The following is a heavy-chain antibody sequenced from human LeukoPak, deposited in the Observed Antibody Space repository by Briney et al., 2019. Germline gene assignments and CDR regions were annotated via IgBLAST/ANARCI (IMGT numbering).Heavy chain of an antibody. CDR1: GFTFSSYW. D-gene: IGHD3-22*01. J-gene: IGHJ4*02. Sequence: GGSLRLSCAAPGFTFSSYWMSWVRQAPGKGLEWVANIKQDGSEKYYVDSVKGRFTISRDNAKNSLYLQMNSLRAEDTAVYYCARHKYYYDSSGYYLYYFDYWGQGTLVTVSS. CDR3: ARHKYYYDSSGYYLYYFDY. V-gene: IGHV3-7*01. CDR2: IKQDGSEK.